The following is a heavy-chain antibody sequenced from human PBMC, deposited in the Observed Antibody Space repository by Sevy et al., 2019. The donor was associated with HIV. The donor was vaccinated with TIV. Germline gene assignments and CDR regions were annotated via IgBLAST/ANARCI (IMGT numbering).Heavy chain of an antibody. CDR2: LNPKRGDT. D-gene: IGHD2-21*02. Sequence: ASVKVSCKASGYTFTDYYIHWVRQAPGQGLEWMGWLNPKRGDTKYAQKFQGRVTVTRDTSISSAYMELSSLISDDTAVYYCATKGGGGDNTAYRPFGPWVQGTLVTVSS. J-gene: IGHJ5*02. V-gene: IGHV1-2*02. CDR3: ATKGGGGDNTAYRPFGP. CDR1: GYTFTDYY.